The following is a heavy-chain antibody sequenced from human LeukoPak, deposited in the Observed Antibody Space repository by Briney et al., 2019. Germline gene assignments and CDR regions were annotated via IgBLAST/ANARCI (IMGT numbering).Heavy chain of an antibody. CDR3: AKQLGYCSDGSCYFPY. V-gene: IGHV3-74*01. D-gene: IGHD2-15*01. CDR1: GFTFSSYW. Sequence: GGSLRLSCAASGFTFSSYWMNWVRQAPGKGLVWVSRIASDGSSTTYADSVKGRFSISRDNAKNTLYLQMNSLRVEDTAVYYCAKQLGYCSDGSCYFPYWGQGTLVTVSS. J-gene: IGHJ4*02. CDR2: IASDGSST.